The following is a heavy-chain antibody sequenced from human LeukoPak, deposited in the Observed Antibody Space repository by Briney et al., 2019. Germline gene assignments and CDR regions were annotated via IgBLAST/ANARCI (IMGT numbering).Heavy chain of an antibody. CDR3: AREACSSTSCPSVGFDP. J-gene: IGHJ5*02. Sequence: GGSLRLSCAASGFTFTNAWMNWVRQAPGKGLEWVAVISYDGSSKYYADSVKGRFTISRDNSKNTLYLQMNSLRAEDTAVYYCAREACSSTSCPSVGFDPWGQGTLVTVSS. CDR2: ISYDGSSK. CDR1: GFTFTNAW. V-gene: IGHV3-30*03. D-gene: IGHD2-2*01.